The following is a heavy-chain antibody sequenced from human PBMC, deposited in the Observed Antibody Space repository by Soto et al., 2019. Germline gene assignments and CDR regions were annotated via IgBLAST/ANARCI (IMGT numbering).Heavy chain of an antibody. D-gene: IGHD3-22*01. CDR2: ITATGDRT. CDR1: GFRFSSYS. J-gene: IGHJ4*02. V-gene: IGHV3-23*01. CDR3: ATMNGYFEY. Sequence: GGSLRLSCADSGFRFSSYSMSWVRQTPGKGLEWVAAITATGDRTYYADSVTGRLTISRDNSKKTHYLQMTSLRAEDTAMYYCATMNGYFEYWGQGTPVTVSS.